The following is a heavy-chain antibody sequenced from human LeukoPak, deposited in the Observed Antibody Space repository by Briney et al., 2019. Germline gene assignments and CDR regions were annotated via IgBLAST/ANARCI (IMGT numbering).Heavy chain of an antibody. Sequence: PGGSLRLSCAASGSTFSRYWMHWVRQAPGKGLVWVSRVKSDGSDTIYAGSVKGRFTISRDNAKNTLYLQMDSLRAEDTAVCYCTTGIGNYYYYWGQGTLVTVAS. CDR3: TTGIGNYYYY. V-gene: IGHV3-74*01. CDR1: GSTFSRYW. J-gene: IGHJ4*02. D-gene: IGHD3-10*01. CDR2: VKSDGSDT.